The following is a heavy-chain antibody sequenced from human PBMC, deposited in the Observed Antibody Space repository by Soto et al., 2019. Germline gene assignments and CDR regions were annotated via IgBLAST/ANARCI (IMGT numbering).Heavy chain of an antibody. V-gene: IGHV4-59*01. Sequence: SETLSLTCTVSGDSINNYYWSWIRQPPGKGLEWIGSISYSGSTNYNPSLKGRVTISVDRSKNQFSLKLSSVTAADTAVYYCASFSGSSGLDYWGQGTLVTVSS. D-gene: IGHD6-19*01. CDR3: ASFSGSSGLDY. CDR1: GDSINNYY. CDR2: ISYSGST. J-gene: IGHJ4*02.